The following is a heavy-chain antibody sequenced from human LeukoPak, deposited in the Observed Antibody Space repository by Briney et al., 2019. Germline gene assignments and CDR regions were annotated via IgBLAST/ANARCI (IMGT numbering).Heavy chain of an antibody. CDR1: GGSISSGSYY. D-gene: IGHD2-15*01. V-gene: IGHV4-61*02. Sequence: SETLSLTCTVSGGSISSGSYYWSWIRQPAGKGLEWIGRIYTSGSTNYNPSLKSRVTISVDTSKNQFSLKLSSVTAADTAVYYCARRAPVGSGGSCYTHWGQGTLVTVSS. J-gene: IGHJ4*02. CDR2: IYTSGST. CDR3: ARRAPVGSGGSCYTH.